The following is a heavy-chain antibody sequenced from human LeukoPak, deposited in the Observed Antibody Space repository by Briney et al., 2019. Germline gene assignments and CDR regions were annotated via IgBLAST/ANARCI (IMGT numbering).Heavy chain of an antibody. V-gene: IGHV1-18*01. CDR2: ISAYNGNT. Sequence: GASVKVSCKASGYTFTSYGISWVRQAPGQGLEWMGWISAYNGNTNYAQKLQSRVTTTTDTSTSTAYMELRSLRSDDTAVYYCARVGPLGYCSSTSCYNFDYWGQGTLVTVSS. J-gene: IGHJ4*02. CDR3: ARVGPLGYCSSTSCYNFDY. CDR1: GYTFTSYG. D-gene: IGHD2-2*01.